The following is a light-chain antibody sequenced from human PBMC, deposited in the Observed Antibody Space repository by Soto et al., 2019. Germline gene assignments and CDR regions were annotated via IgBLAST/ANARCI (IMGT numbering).Light chain of an antibody. CDR2: DVS. V-gene: IGLV2-11*01. CDR1: SSDVGGYNY. Sequence: QSALTQPRSVSGSPGQSVTISCTGTSSDVGGYNYVSWYQQHPGKAPKLLIYDVSKRPSGVPDRISGSKSGNTASLTISGLQAEDEADYCCSFAGSRNWVFGGGTKVTVL. CDR3: CSFAGSRNWV. J-gene: IGLJ3*02.